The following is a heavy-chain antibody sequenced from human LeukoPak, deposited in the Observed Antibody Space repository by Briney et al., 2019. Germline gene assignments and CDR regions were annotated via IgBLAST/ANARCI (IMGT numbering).Heavy chain of an antibody. D-gene: IGHD4/OR15-4a*01. V-gene: IGHV1-69*13. J-gene: IGHJ4*02. CDR1: GGTFSSSA. CDR3: AKGSTTMVAPRYLY. Sequence: SVKVSCKASGGTFSSSAISWVRQAPGQGLEWMGGIIPIFGTANYAQKFQGRVTITADESTITPYMELGSRTSEDPTLHHCAKGSTTMVAPRYLYWGQGTLVTVSS. CDR2: IIPIFGTA.